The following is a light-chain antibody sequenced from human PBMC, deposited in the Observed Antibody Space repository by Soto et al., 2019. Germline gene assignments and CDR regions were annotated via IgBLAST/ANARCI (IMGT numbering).Light chain of an antibody. CDR1: QGISSW. Sequence: DIQMTQSPSSVSAAVGDRVTITCRASQGISSWLAWYQQQPGRAPKLLIYAASTLQRGVPSRFSGSGSGTAFSLTISSLQPEDFATYYCQQAHSFPVTFGQGTRMEI. CDR2: AAS. CDR3: QQAHSFPVT. V-gene: IGKV1-12*01. J-gene: IGKJ5*01.